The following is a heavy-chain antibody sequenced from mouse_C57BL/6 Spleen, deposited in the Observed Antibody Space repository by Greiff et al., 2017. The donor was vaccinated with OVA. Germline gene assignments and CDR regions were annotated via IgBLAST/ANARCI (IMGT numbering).Heavy chain of an antibody. D-gene: IGHD2-4*01. Sequence: QVQLQQSGPELVKPGASVKISCKASGYAFSSSWMNWVKQRPGQGLEWIGRIYPGDGDTNYNGKFKGKATLTADKSSSTAYMQLSSLTSDDSAVDFCASSIYYDYDGYAMDYWGQGTSVTVSS. V-gene: IGHV1-82*01. CDR3: ASSIYYDYDGYAMDY. CDR1: GYAFSSSW. J-gene: IGHJ4*01. CDR2: IYPGDGDT.